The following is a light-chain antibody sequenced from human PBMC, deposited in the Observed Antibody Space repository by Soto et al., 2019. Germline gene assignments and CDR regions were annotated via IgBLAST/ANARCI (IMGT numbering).Light chain of an antibody. CDR1: QGISSY. CDR3: QQYENLPT. J-gene: IGKJ5*01. CDR2: DAS. Sequence: IQLTQSAASLSASLGDRVTITCRASQGISSYLAWYQQKPGKAPKLLIYDASNLEAGVPSRFRGSRSGTDLTFTISRLQPEDIATYYCQQYENLPTFGQGTRLEI. V-gene: IGKV1-33*01.